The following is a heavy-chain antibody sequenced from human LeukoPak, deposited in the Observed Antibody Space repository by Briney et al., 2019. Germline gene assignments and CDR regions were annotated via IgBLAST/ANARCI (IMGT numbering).Heavy chain of an antibody. V-gene: IGHV3-21*01. D-gene: IGHD3-22*01. CDR3: ARDEVGPYYYDSSGSIDY. CDR2: ISSSSSYI. J-gene: IGHJ4*02. CDR1: GFTLSSYS. Sequence: PGGSLRLSCAASGFTLSSYSMNWVRQAPGKGLEWVSSISSSSSYIYYADSVKGRFTISRDNAKNSLYLQMNSLRAEDTAVYYCARDEVGPYYYDSSGSIDYWGQGTLVTVSS.